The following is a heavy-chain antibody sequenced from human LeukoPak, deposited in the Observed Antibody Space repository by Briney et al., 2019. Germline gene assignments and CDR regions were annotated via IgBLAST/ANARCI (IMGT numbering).Heavy chain of an antibody. D-gene: IGHD3-3*01. CDR1: GFTFSSYG. V-gene: IGHV3-30*02. Sequence: GGSLRLSCAASGFTFSSYGMHWVRQAPGKGLEWVAFIRYDGSNKYYADSVKGRFTISRDNSKNTLYLQMNSLRAEDTAVYYCAKAGGPEVLDYYYYMDVWGKGTTVTVSS. CDR3: AKAGGPEVLDYYYYMDV. J-gene: IGHJ6*03. CDR2: IRYDGSNK.